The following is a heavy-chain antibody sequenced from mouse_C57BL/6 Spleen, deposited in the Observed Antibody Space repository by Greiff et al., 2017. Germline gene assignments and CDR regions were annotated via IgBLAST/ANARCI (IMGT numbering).Heavy chain of an antibody. Sequence: QVQLQQPGTELVKPGASVKLSCKASGYTFTSYWMHWVKQRPGQGLEWIGNINPSNGGTNYNEKFKSKATLTVDKSSSTAYMQLSSRTSEDSAVYDCARALPLTETMAYWGQGTLVTVSA. V-gene: IGHV1-53*01. CDR2: INPSNGGT. CDR3: ARALPLTETMAY. J-gene: IGHJ3*01. CDR1: GYTFTSYW. D-gene: IGHD4-1*01.